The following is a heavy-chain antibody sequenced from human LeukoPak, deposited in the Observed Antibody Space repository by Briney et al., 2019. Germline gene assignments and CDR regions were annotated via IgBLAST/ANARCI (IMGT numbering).Heavy chain of an antibody. J-gene: IGHJ4*02. CDR2: INPNSGGT. D-gene: IGHD2-2*02. Sequence: ASVKGSCKASGYTFTGYYMHWVRQAPGQGLEWMGWINPNSGGTNYAQKFQGRVTMTRDTSISTAYMELSRLRSDDTAVYYCARGDCSSTSCYSGFDYWGQGTLVPSPQ. CDR3: ARGDCSSTSCYSGFDY. V-gene: IGHV1-2*02. CDR1: GYTFTGYY.